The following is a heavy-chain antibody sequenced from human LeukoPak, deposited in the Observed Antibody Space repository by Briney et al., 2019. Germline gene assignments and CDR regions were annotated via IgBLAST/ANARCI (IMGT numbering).Heavy chain of an antibody. D-gene: IGHD3-10*01. CDR3: ARDRVERWFGEWGQTYYYYMDV. Sequence: KASETLSLTCAVSDYSIRSGGYSWNWIRQPPGKGLEWIGYIYNSGSTNYNPSLKSRVTISVDTSKNQFSLKLSSVTAADTAVYYCARDRVERWFGEWGQTYYYYMDVWGKGTTVTISS. J-gene: IGHJ6*03. CDR2: IYNSGST. V-gene: IGHV4-61*08. CDR1: DYSIRSGGYS.